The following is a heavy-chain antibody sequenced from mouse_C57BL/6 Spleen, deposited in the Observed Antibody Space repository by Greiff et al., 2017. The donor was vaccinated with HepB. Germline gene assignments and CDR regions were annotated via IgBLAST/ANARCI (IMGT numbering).Heavy chain of an antibody. CDR3: ARRRYYGSSYDYAMDY. Sequence: EVQRVESGGGLVQPGGSLSLSCAASGFTFTDYYMSWVRQPPGKALEWLGFIRNKANGYTTEYSASVKGRFTISRDNSQSILYLQMNALRAEDSATYYCARRRYYGSSYDYAMDYWGQGTSVTVSS. CDR1: GFTFTDYY. V-gene: IGHV7-3*01. CDR2: IRNKANGYTT. J-gene: IGHJ4*01. D-gene: IGHD1-1*01.